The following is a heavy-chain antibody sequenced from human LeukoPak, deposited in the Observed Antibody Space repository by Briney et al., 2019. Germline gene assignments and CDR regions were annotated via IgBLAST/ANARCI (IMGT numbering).Heavy chain of an antibody. CDR3: ARELRDGYNFRRYYFDD. J-gene: IGHJ4*02. V-gene: IGHV4-39*07. CDR1: GGSFSSNSYY. D-gene: IGHD5-24*01. Sequence: NPSETLSLTCTVSGGSFSSNSYYWGWIRQPPGKGLEWIGSMYYSGSTYYNPSLKSRVTISIDTSKNQFSLKLNSVTAADTAVYYCARELRDGYNFRRYYFDDWGQGNLVTVSS. CDR2: MYYSGST.